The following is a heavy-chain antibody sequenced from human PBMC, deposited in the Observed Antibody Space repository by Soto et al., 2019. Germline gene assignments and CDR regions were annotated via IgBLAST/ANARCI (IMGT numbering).Heavy chain of an antibody. CDR3: ARFGYSSSPRDYYYYGMDV. V-gene: IGHV1-2*02. D-gene: IGHD6-6*01. Sequence: AAVQVSCKASGYTFTGYYMHWVRQAPGQGLEWMGWINPNSGGTNYAQKFQGRVTMTRDTSISTAYMELSRLRSDDTAVYYCARFGYSSSPRDYYYYGMDVWGQGTTVTLSS. CDR1: GYTFTGYY. J-gene: IGHJ6*02. CDR2: INPNSGGT.